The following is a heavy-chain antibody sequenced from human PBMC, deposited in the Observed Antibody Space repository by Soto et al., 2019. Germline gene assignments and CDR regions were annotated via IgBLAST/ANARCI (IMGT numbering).Heavy chain of an antibody. Sequence: PSETLSLTCTVSGGSISSGGYYWSWIRQHPGKGLEWIGYIYYSGSTYYNPSLKSRVTISVDTSKNQFSLELSSVTAADTAVYYCARHATVTTVDYYYGMDVWGQGTTVTVSS. CDR3: ARHATVTTVDYYYGMDV. CDR2: IYYSGST. D-gene: IGHD4-17*01. CDR1: GGSISSGGYY. V-gene: IGHV4-31*03. J-gene: IGHJ6*02.